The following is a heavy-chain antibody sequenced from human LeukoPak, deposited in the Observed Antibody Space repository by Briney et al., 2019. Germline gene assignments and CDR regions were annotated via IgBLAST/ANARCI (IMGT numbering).Heavy chain of an antibody. J-gene: IGHJ4*02. CDR2: LSGSGTNT. D-gene: IGHD6-19*01. Sequence: PGGSLRLSCAASGFTFSTYAMSWVRQAPGKGLEWVSALSGSGTNTYYADSVKGRFTISRDNSKNTLYLQMNSLRAEDTAVYYCAKDTLPVAALLDYWGQGTLVTVSS. CDR1: GFTFSTYA. CDR3: AKDTLPVAALLDY. V-gene: IGHV3-23*01.